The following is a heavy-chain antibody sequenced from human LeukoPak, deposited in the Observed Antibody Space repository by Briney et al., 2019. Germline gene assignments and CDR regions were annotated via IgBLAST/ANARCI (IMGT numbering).Heavy chain of an antibody. V-gene: IGHV4-34*01. Sequence: PSETLSLTCAVYGGSFRGYYWRWISHPSGKGWECSGEINHSGSTNYNPPLKSRITISVATSTGQFSLRLSSVTAADTAVYYCARTLPYNGGWRATFDFWGQGTLVTVSS. CDR2: INHSGST. D-gene: IGHD6-19*01. J-gene: IGHJ4*02. CDR1: GGSFRGYY. CDR3: ARTLPYNGGWRATFDF.